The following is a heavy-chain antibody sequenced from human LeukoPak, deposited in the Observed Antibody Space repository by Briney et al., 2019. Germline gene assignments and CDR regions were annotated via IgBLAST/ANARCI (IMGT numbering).Heavy chain of an antibody. Sequence: GGSLRLSCAASGFTFTSYSMNWVRQAPGKGLEWVSTISGGGGSTYYADSVKGRFTISRDNSKNTLYLQMNSLRAEDTAVYYCAKGPAPRLGEFSYHALVDYWGQGTLVTVPS. CDR3: AKGPAPRLGEFSYHALVDY. V-gene: IGHV3-23*01. CDR1: GFTFTSYS. D-gene: IGHD3-16*02. CDR2: ISGGGGST. J-gene: IGHJ4*02.